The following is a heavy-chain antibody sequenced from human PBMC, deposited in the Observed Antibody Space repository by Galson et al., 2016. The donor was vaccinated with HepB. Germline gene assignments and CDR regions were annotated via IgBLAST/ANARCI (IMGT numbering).Heavy chain of an antibody. V-gene: IGHV3-48*02. CDR3: PRERAETVAQGVIRVHRIHYYYGMDV. CDR1: GFYFSDYS. Sequence: SLRLSCAASGFYFSDYSMNWVRQAPGKGMEWLSYLSANSDSTYYADSLKGRLTISSDNAKNSLYLQMNSLRDEDTAVYYCPRERAETVAQGVIRVHRIHYYYGMDVWGQGTTVTASS. J-gene: IGHJ6*02. D-gene: IGHD3-10*01. CDR2: LSANSDST.